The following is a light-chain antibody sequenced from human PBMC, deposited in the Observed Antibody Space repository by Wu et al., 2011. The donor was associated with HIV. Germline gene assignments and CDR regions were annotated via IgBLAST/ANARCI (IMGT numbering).Light chain of an antibody. J-gene: IGKJ5*01. CDR3: QQRST. Sequence: LLIYDTSYRATGIPARFSGSGSETDFTLTISSLESEDSAVYYCQQRSTFGQGTRLEIK. CDR2: DTS. V-gene: IGKV3-11*01.